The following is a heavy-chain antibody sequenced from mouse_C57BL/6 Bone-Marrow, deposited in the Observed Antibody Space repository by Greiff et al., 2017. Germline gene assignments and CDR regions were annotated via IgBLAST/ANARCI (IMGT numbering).Heavy chain of an antibody. J-gene: IGHJ3*01. D-gene: IGHD2-4*01. CDR3: ARGLRRFAY. Sequence: QVQLQQSVAELVRPGASVKLSCKASGYTFTSYWMHWVKQRPGQGLEWIGYINPSSGYTKYNQKFKDKATLTADKSSSTAYMQLSSLTYEDSAVYYCARGLRRFAYWGQGTLVTVSA. CDR2: INPSSGYT. CDR1: GYTFTSYW. V-gene: IGHV1-7*01.